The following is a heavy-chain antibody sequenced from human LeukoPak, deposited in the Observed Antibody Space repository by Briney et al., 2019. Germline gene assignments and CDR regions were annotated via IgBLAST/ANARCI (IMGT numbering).Heavy chain of an antibody. V-gene: IGHV1-2*02. Sequence: ASGNLSCNAAGYTFTGYYMHWDRQAPGQGLEWMGWINPNSGGTNYAQKFQGRVSMTRDTSISTAYMELSRLRSDDTAVYYCASRYDYGDYVQPLDYWGQGTLVTVSS. J-gene: IGHJ4*02. CDR3: ASRYDYGDYVQPLDY. CDR2: INPNSGGT. D-gene: IGHD4-17*01. CDR1: GYTFTGYY.